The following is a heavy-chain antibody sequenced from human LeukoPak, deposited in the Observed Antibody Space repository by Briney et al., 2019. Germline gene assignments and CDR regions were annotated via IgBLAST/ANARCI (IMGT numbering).Heavy chain of an antibody. Sequence: PSETLSLTCTVSGGSISSYYWSWIRQPPGKGLAWIGYIYYSGSTNYNPSLKSRVTISVDTSKNQFSLKLSSVTAADTAVYYCARDAGYSSGWGNWFDPWGQGTLVTVSS. CDR1: GGSISSYY. CDR3: ARDAGYSSGWGNWFDP. V-gene: IGHV4-59*01. D-gene: IGHD6-19*01. CDR2: IYYSGST. J-gene: IGHJ5*02.